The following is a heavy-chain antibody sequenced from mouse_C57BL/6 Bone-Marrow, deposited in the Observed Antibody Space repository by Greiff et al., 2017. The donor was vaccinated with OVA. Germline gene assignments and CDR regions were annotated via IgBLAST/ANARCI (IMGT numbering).Heavy chain of an antibody. J-gene: IGHJ2*01. Sequence: VQLQQPGAEPVKPGASVKMSCKASGYTFTNYWIGWAKQRPGHGLEWIGDIYPGGGYTNYNEKFKGKATLTADKSSSTAYMQFSSLTSEDSAIYYCARRWLRRGYFDYWGQGTTLTVSS. D-gene: IGHD2-2*01. CDR1: GYTFTNYW. CDR3: ARRWLRRGYFDY. CDR2: IYPGGGYT. V-gene: IGHV1-63*01.